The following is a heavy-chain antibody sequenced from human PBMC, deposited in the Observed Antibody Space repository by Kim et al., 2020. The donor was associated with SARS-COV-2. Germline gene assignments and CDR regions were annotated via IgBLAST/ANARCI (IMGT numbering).Heavy chain of an antibody. CDR2: ISGSGGSA. CDR3: AKSWFGDSYFDY. Sequence: GGSLRLSCAASGFTFSSYAMSWVRQAPGKGLEWVSRISGSGGSAYYADSVKGRLTISRDNSNDTLYLQMNSLRAGDTAIYYCAKSWFGDSYFDYWGQGILVTVSS. D-gene: IGHD3-10*01. CDR1: GFTFSSYA. V-gene: IGHV3-23*01. J-gene: IGHJ4*02.